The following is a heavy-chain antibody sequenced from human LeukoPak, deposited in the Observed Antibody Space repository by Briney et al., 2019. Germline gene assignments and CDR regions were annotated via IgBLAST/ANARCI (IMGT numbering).Heavy chain of an antibody. V-gene: IGHV4-59*08. CDR3: ARHKAERDGYNYRESFDY. D-gene: IGHD5-24*01. Sequence: PSETLSLTCTVSGGSISSYYWSWIRQPPGKGLEWIGYIYYSGSTNYNPSLKSRVTISVDTSKTQFSLKLSSVPAADTAVYYCARHKAERDGYNYRESFDYWGQGTLVTVSS. CDR1: GGSISSYY. J-gene: IGHJ4*02. CDR2: IYYSGST.